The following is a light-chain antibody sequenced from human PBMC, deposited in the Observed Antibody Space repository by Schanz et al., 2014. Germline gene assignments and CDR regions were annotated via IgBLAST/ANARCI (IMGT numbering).Light chain of an antibody. Sequence: EIVLTQSPGTLSLSPGESATLSCRASQSVSSNLAWFQQKPGQAPRLLIYGASTRATGVPARFSGSGSGTEFTLTISSLQSEDFAVYYCQQYNNWPMYTFGQGTKLEIK. CDR2: GAS. J-gene: IGKJ2*01. V-gene: IGKV3-15*01. CDR3: QQYNNWPMYT. CDR1: QSVSSN.